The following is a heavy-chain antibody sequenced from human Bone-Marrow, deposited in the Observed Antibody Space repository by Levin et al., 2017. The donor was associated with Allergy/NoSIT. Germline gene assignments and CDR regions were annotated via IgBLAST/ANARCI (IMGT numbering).Heavy chain of an antibody. V-gene: IGHV3-33*01. CDR1: GFTFSSYG. CDR3: ARDRRNYGSRENWFDP. Sequence: GGSLRLSCAASGFTFSSYGMHWVRQAPGKGLEWVAVIWYDGSNKYYADSVKGRFTISRDNSKNTLYLQMNSLRAEDTAVYYCARDRRNYGSRENWFDPWGQGTLVTVSS. D-gene: IGHD3-10*01. J-gene: IGHJ5*02. CDR2: IWYDGSNK.